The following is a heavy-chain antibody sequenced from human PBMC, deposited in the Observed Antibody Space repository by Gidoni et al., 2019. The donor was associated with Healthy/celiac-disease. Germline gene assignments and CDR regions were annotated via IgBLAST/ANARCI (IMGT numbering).Heavy chain of an antibody. V-gene: IGHV4-4*07. J-gene: IGHJ4*02. Sequence: QVHLQESGPGLVKPSETLSLTCTVSGGSISNYYWNWIRQPAGKGLEWIGRIYTSGSTSYSSSLKSRVTMSVDKSKNQFSLKLSSVTAADTAVYYCARGNSIFGVDSWGQGTLVTVSS. CDR2: IYTSGST. CDR1: GGSISNYY. D-gene: IGHD3-3*02. CDR3: ARGNSIFGVDS.